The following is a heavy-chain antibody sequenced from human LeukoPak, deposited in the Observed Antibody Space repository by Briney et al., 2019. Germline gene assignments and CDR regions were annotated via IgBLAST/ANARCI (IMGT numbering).Heavy chain of an antibody. V-gene: IGHV4-30-2*01. Sequence: SETLSLTCAVSGGSISSGGYSWSWIRQPPGKGLEWIGYIYHSGSTYYNPSLKSRVTISVDTSKNQFSLKLSSVTAADTAVYYCARRDSSGPWGQGTLVTVSS. CDR3: ARRDSSGP. J-gene: IGHJ5*02. D-gene: IGHD3-22*01. CDR2: IYHSGST. CDR1: GGSISSGGYS.